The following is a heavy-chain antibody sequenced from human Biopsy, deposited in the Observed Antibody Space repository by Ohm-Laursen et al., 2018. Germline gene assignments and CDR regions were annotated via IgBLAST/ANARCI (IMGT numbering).Heavy chain of an antibody. CDR3: AKDLLEWSVPS. J-gene: IGHJ4*02. Sequence: SVKVSCKASGYTFTGYYMHWVRQAPGQGLEGMGWIDPKTGGTEYAQKFRGRVTMTRDTSISTMYMDLSSLRSDDTAVYYCAKDLLEWSVPSWGQGTLVTVSS. V-gene: IGHV1-2*02. D-gene: IGHD3-3*01. CDR2: IDPKTGGT. CDR1: GYTFTGYY.